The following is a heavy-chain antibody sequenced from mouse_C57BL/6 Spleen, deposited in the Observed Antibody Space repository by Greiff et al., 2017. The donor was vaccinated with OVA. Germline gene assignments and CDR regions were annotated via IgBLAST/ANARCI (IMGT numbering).Heavy chain of an antibody. CDR1: GYAFSSYW. CDR2: IYPGDGDT. J-gene: IGHJ2*01. D-gene: IGHD3-2*02. Sequence: VQLQQSGAELVKPGASVKISCKASGYAFSSYWMNWVQQRPGKGLEWIGQIYPGDGDTNYNGKVKGKATLTADKSSSTAYMQLSSLTSEDSAVYFCARRAAQALYYFDYWGQGTTLTVSS. V-gene: IGHV1-80*01. CDR3: ARRAAQALYYFDY.